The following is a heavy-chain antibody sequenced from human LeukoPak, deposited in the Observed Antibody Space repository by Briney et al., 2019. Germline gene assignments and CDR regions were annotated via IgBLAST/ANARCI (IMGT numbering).Heavy chain of an antibody. CDR2: VRVNGRST. CDR3: AKPGEASNYYFDY. D-gene: IGHD2-21*01. CDR1: GFTFSTYD. J-gene: IGHJ4*02. Sequence: GGSLRLSCTASGFTFSTYDMSWVRQAPGNGLEGVSTVRVNGRSTYYADSVKGRFTISRDNSKNTLYLQMNSLRAEDTALYYCAKPGEASNYYFDYWGQGALVTVSS. V-gene: IGHV3-23*01.